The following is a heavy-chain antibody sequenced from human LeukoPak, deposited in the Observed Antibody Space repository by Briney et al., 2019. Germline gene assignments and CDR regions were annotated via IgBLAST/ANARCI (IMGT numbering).Heavy chain of an antibody. D-gene: IGHD3-10*01. Sequence: PGGSLRLSCAASGFTVSTNYMSWVRQAPGKGLEWVAVIWYDGSNKYYADSVKGRFTISRDNSKNTLYLQMNSLRAEDTAVYYCARDPHTDERFGELLFDFWGQGTLVTVSS. V-gene: IGHV3-33*08. J-gene: IGHJ4*02. CDR1: GFTVSTNY. CDR3: ARDPHTDERFGELLFDF. CDR2: IWYDGSNK.